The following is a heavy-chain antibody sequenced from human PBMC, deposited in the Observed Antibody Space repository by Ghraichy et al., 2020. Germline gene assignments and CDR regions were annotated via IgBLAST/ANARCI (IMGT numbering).Heavy chain of an antibody. CDR2: IRQDGGQT. CDR3: ARVNQRYFDL. V-gene: IGHV3-7*01. Sequence: GGLRLSCAASGFTFSSYWMSWVRQAPGKGLEWVAHIRQDGGQTYFLDSVKGRFTISRDNAKNSVDLQMNTLRAEDTAVYYCARVNQRYFDLWGRGTLVTVSS. CDR1: GFTFSSYW. D-gene: IGHD1-14*01. J-gene: IGHJ2*01.